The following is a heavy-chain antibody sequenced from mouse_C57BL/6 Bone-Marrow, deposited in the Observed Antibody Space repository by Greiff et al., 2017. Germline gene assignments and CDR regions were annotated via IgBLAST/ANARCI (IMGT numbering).Heavy chain of an antibody. CDR3: ARSTMVTTDYFDY. V-gene: IGHV2-2*01. J-gene: IGHJ2*01. Sequence: VQLQQSGPGLVQPSQSLSITCTVSGFSLTSYGVHWVRQSPGKGLEWLGVIWSGGSTDYNAAFISRLSISKDNSKSQVFFKMNRLQADDTAIYYCARSTMVTTDYFDYWGQGTTLTVSS. D-gene: IGHD2-1*01. CDR1: GFSLTSYG. CDR2: IWSGGST.